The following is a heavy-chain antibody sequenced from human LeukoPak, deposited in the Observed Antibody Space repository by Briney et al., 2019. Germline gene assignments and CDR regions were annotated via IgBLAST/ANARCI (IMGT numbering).Heavy chain of an antibody. CDR1: GGSISSSNW. CDR2: IYHSGST. D-gene: IGHD5-18*01. J-gene: IGHJ4*02. Sequence: SETLSLTCAVSGGSISSSNWWSWVRQPPGKGLVWIGEIYHSGSTNYNPSLKSRVTISVDTSKNQFSLKLSSVTAADTALYYCARAGYNYGFFNLDYWGQGTLVTVSS. V-gene: IGHV4-4*02. CDR3: ARAGYNYGFFNLDY.